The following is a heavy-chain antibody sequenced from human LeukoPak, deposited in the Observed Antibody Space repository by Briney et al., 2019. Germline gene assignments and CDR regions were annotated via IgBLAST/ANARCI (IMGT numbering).Heavy chain of an antibody. Sequence: PGGSLRLSCAASASCFILSNYAMHWVRQAPGKGLEWVAHLRLDGNTNWYADSVQGRFTMSRDISKNTLYLQMNSLRPEDTAVYYCAKDLHGYGSFDIWGLGTMVTVSS. V-gene: IGHV3-30*02. CDR2: LRLDGNTN. CDR1: ASCFILSNYA. J-gene: IGHJ3*02. CDR3: AKDLHGYGSFDI. D-gene: IGHD5-12*01.